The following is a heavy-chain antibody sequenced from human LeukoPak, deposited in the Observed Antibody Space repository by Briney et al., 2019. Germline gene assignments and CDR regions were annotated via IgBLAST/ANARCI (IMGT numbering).Heavy chain of an antibody. CDR2: INSSGGST. CDR3: ARDSSGWYWANGNFDY. Sequence: ASVKVSCKASGYTFTSYYMHWVRQAPGQGLEWMGIINSSGGSTSYAQKFQGRVTMTRDTSTSTVYMELSSLRSEDTAVYYCARDSSGWYWANGNFDYWGQGTLVTVSS. D-gene: IGHD6-19*01. CDR1: GYTFTSYY. V-gene: IGHV1-46*01. J-gene: IGHJ4*02.